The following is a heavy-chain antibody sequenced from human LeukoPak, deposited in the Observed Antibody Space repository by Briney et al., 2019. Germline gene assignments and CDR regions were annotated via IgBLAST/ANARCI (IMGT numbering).Heavy chain of an antibody. CDR3: ARVGRTTVTTWDMDV. CDR2: INHSGST. V-gene: IGHV4-34*01. Sequence: SSETLSLTCAVYGGSFSGYYWSWIRQPPGKGLEWIGEINHSGSTNYNPSLKSRVTISVDTSKNQFSLKLSSVTAADTAVYYCARVGRTTVTTWDMDVWGKGTTVTVSS. J-gene: IGHJ6*03. CDR1: GGSFSGYY. D-gene: IGHD4-17*01.